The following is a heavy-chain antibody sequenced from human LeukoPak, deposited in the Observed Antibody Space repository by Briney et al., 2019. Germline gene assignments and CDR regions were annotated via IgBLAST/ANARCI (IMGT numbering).Heavy chain of an antibody. D-gene: IGHD1-14*01. CDR2: ISYDGSNK. CDR1: GFTFSSYA. CDR3: ARDRSGSATRGFDY. Sequence: PGGSLRLSCAASGFTFSSYAMHWVRQAPGKGLEWVAVISYDGSNKYYADSVKGRLTISRDKSKNTLYLQMNSLRAEDTAVYYCARDRSGSATRGFDYWGQGTLVTVSS. V-gene: IGHV3-30*01. J-gene: IGHJ4*02.